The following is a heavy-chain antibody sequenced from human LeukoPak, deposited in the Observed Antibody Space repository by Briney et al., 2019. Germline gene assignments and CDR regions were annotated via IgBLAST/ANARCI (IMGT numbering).Heavy chain of an antibody. D-gene: IGHD6-6*01. V-gene: IGHV1-46*01. J-gene: IGHJ6*02. CDR2: INPSGGST. CDR1: GYSFTSYY. Sequence: GASVNVSCKASGYSFTSYYMHWVRQAPGQGLEWIGIINPSGGSTSYAQKFQGRVTMTRDTSTSTVYMELSSLRSEDTAVYYCARDWSSSSDSSYDRYYYGMDVWGQGTTVTVSS. CDR3: ARDWSSSSDSSYDRYYYGMDV.